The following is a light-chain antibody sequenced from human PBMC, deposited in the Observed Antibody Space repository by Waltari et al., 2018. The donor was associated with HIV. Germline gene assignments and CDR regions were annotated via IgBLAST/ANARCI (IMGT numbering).Light chain of an antibody. CDR3: QAWDTTTAV. Sequence: YDLTQPPSVSVSPGQTATITCSGDKLGNKYVSWYRQRPGQSPVLVIYSDAKRPSGIPEGFSGSNSGGTATLTISGTQAMDEGDYYCQAWDTTTAVFGTGTRVTVL. J-gene: IGLJ1*01. V-gene: IGLV3-1*01. CDR2: SDA. CDR1: KLGNKY.